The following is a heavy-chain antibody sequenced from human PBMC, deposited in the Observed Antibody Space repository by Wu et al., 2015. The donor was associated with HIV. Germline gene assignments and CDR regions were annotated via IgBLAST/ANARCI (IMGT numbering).Heavy chain of an antibody. D-gene: IGHD1-26*01. V-gene: IGHV1-69*13. J-gene: IGHJ6*02. CDR3: ARAGDRSYPGYYYGMDV. CDR1: GGTFSSYA. CDR2: IIPIFGTA. Sequence: QVQLVQSGAEVKKPGSSVKVSCKASGGTFSSYAISWVRQAPGQGLEWMGRIIPIFGTANYAQKFQGRVTITADESTSTAYMELSSLRSEDTAVYYCARAGDRSYPGYYYGMDVWGQGTTGHVSS.